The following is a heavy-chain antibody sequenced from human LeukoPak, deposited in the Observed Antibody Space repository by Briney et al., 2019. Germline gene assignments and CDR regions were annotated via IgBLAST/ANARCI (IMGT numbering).Heavy chain of an antibody. Sequence: GRSLRLSCAASGFTFSSYGMHWVRQAPGKGLEWVAVIWYDGSNKYYADSVKGRFTISRDNSKNTLYLQMNSLRAEDTAVYYCARVSPTHYYYYGMDVWGQGTTVTVSS. CDR3: ARVSPTHYYYYGMDV. J-gene: IGHJ6*02. CDR2: IWYDGSNK. CDR1: GFTFSSYG. V-gene: IGHV3-33*01.